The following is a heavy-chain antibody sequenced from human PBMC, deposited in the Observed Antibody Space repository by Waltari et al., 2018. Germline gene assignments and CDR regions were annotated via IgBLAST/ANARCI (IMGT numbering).Heavy chain of an antibody. D-gene: IGHD6-19*01. Sequence: EVQLVESGGGLVQPGGSLRLSCAASGFTVSSNYMSWVRQAPGKGLEVVSVIYSGGSTYYADSVKGRFTISRDNSKNTLYLQMNSLRAEDTAVYYCARDPIAVAGAGYWGQGTLVTVSS. CDR1: GFTVSSNY. J-gene: IGHJ4*02. CDR2: IYSGGST. V-gene: IGHV3-66*02. CDR3: ARDPIAVAGAGY.